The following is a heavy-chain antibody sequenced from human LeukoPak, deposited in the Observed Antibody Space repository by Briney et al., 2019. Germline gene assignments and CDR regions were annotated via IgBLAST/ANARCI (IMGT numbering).Heavy chain of an antibody. V-gene: IGHV1-2*02. Sequence: ASVKVSCKASGYTFTGYYMHWVRQAPGQGLEWMGWINPNSGGTNYAQKFQGRVTMTRDTSISTAYMELSRLRSDDTAVYYCARENFVRGATTQNWFDPWGQGTLVTVSS. CDR1: GYTFTGYY. CDR3: ARENFVRGATTQNWFDP. D-gene: IGHD1-26*01. CDR2: INPNSGGT. J-gene: IGHJ5*02.